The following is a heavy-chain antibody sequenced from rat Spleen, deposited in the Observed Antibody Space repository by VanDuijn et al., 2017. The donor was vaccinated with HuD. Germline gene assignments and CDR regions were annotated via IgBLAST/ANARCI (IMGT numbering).Heavy chain of an antibody. V-gene: IGHV5-17*01. D-gene: IGHD4-3*01. CDR3: ARHRGRPFDY. J-gene: IGHJ2*01. Sequence: EVQLVESGGGLVQPGRSLKLSCAASGFTFSDYAMAWVRQAPKKGLEWVATIIYDGSSTYYRDSVKGRFTISRDNAKSTLYLQMDSLRSEDTATYYCARHRGRPFDYWGQGVMVTVSS. CDR2: IIYDGSST. CDR1: GFTFSDYA.